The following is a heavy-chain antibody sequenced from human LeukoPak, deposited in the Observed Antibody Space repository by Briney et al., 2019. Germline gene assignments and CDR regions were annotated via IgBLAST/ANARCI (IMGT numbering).Heavy chain of an antibody. CDR1: GDSVSSTNYY. D-gene: IGHD3-22*01. V-gene: IGHV4-39*01. CDR2: IRYSEST. CDR3: ATRDSSHF. J-gene: IGHJ4*02. Sequence: SETLSLTCTVSGDSVSSTNYYWGWIRQPPGRGLEWIASIRYSESTYYSPSLKSRATISVDTSKNQFSLRLRSLTAPDTAVYSCATRDSSHFWGQGTVVTVSS.